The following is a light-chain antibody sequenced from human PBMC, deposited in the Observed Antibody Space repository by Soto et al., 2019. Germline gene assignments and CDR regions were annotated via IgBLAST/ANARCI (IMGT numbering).Light chain of an antibody. V-gene: IGLV2-14*03. CDR1: SSDVGAFNY. CDR3: DSSTSHHTYV. Sequence: QSALTQPASVSGSPGQAITISCSGTSSDVGAFNYVSWYQQHPGKAPKLMIYDVSNRPSGVSNRFSGSKSGNTASLTVSGLRAEHEADSSRDSSTSHHTYVFGTANKVTV. CDR2: DVS. J-gene: IGLJ1*01.